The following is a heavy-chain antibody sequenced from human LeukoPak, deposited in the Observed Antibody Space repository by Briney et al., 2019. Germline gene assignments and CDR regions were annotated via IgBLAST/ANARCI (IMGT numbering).Heavy chain of an antibody. Sequence: SETLSLTCTVSGGSISSYYWSWIRQPAGKGLEWIGRIYTRGSTNYNPSLKSRVTMSVDTSKNQFSLKLSSVTAADTAVYYCAGRATYYYYYGMDVWGQGTTVTVSS. CDR1: GGSISSYY. CDR3: AGRATYYYYYGMDV. CDR2: IYTRGST. J-gene: IGHJ6*02. V-gene: IGHV4-4*07.